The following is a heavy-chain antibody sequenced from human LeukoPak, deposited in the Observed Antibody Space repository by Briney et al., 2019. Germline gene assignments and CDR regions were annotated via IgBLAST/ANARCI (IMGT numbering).Heavy chain of an antibody. Sequence: ASVKVSCKASGYTFTSYYMHWVRQAPGQGLEWMGWISAYNGNTNYAQKLQGRVTMTTDTSTSTAYMELRSLRSDDTAVYYCAGVAVYYYDSSGYYLTWGQGTLVTVSP. V-gene: IGHV1-18*04. J-gene: IGHJ5*02. CDR2: ISAYNGNT. CDR3: AGVAVYYYDSSGYYLT. CDR1: GYTFTSYY. D-gene: IGHD3-22*01.